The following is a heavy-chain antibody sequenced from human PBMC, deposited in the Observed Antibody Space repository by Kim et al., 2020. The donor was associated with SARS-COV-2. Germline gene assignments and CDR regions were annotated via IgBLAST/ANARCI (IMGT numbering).Heavy chain of an antibody. J-gene: IGHJ4*02. CDR1: GGTFSSYG. V-gene: IGHV1-69*04. D-gene: IGHD6-19*01. CDR2: IIPMVDVV. CDR3: ARLGAVAGTIDY. Sequence: SVKVSCKASGGTFSSYGLTWVRQAPGQGPEWMGRIIPMVDVVNYAPKFQGRVTITADKSTSTTFMELSRLTSDDTAVYYCARLGAVAGTIDYWGRGTLVTVSS.